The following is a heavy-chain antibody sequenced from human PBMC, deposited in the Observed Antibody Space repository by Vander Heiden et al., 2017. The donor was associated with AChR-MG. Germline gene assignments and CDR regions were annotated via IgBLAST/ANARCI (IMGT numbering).Heavy chain of an antibody. CDR3: ARDSVPSGSCYYPADY. CDR2: IWFDGSNK. V-gene: IGHV3-33*01. J-gene: IGHJ4*02. Sequence: QVQLVESGGGVVQPGRSLRLSCAASGFTFSSYGMHWVRQAPGKGLEWVAVIWFDGSNKYYADSVKGRFTISRDNSKNMGYLQMNSLRAEETAVYYCARDSVPSGSCYYPADYWGQGTLVTVSS. D-gene: IGHD2-15*01. CDR1: GFTFSSYG.